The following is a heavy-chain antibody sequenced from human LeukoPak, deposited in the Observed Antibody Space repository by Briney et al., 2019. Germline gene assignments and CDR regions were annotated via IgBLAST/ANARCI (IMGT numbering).Heavy chain of an antibody. Sequence: SETLSLTCAVYXXSFXGXXXXXXXXXXGXXXXWXGEXXXSGSXNYNPSLKSRVTISLDTSRNQFSLKLSSVTAADTAVYXCARGAPSDSSGYRDPSFDYWGQGTLVTVSS. CDR3: ARGAPSDSSGYRDPSFDY. J-gene: IGHJ4*02. V-gene: IGHV4-34*09. CDR1: XXSFXGXX. CDR2: XXXSGSX. D-gene: IGHD3-22*01.